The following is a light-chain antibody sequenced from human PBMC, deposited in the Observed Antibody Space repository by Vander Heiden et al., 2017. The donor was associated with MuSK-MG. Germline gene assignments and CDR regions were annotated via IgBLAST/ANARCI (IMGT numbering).Light chain of an antibody. CDR3: QQTDSAPTT. J-gene: IGKJ1*01. CDR1: QPISNF. Sequence: DIQMTQFPSSLSASLGARVTITCRASQPISNFLSWYQQKPGKAPKVLIYAASTLQSGVPSRFSGGASGTDFTLTINSLQPEDSATYYCQQTDSAPTTFGQGTKVEFK. V-gene: IGKV1-39*01. CDR2: AAS.